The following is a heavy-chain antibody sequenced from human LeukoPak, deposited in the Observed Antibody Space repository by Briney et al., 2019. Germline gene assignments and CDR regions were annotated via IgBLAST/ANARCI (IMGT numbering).Heavy chain of an antibody. J-gene: IGHJ4*02. CDR2: IYFTGST. D-gene: IGHD3-10*01. CDR1: GGSVRDSSFY. Sequence: SETLSLTCTVSGGSVRDSSFYWGWLRQPPGKGLEWIGDIYFTGSTYYNPSVNSRVTISLDTSKHQVSLKLSSVTAAVTAVYYGESRSGERVMARPFDNWGQGTLVIVSS. CDR3: ESRSGERVMARPFDN. V-gene: IGHV4-39*07.